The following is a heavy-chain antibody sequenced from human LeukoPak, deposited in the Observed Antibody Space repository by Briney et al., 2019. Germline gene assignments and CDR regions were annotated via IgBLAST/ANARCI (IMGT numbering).Heavy chain of an antibody. CDR1: GFTFSSHW. CDR2: IKQDGSEK. D-gene: IGHD5-18*01. J-gene: IGHJ4*02. CDR3: VRDSLVGYGHRYFDC. V-gene: IGHV3-7*01. Sequence: GGSLRLSCVASGFTFSSHWMSWVRQAPGKGLEWVANIKQDGSEKKYVDSVKGRLTISRDNAKNSSYLQMNSLRVEDTAVYYCVRDSLVGYGHRYFDCWGQGTLVTVSS.